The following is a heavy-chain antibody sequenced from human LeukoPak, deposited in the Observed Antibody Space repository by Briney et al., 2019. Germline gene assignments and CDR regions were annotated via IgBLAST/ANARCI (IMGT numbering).Heavy chain of an antibody. CDR3: ARDLIAVTGTGFWFDP. J-gene: IGHJ5*02. CDR1: GFTFSTYA. Sequence: PAGSLRLSCAASGFTFSTYAIHWVRQAPGKGLEWVAVISDDGSTKYYADSVKGRFTISRDNSKNMLYLQMNSLRAEDSAVYYCARDLIAVTGTGFWFDPRGQGTLVTVSS. V-gene: IGHV3-30-3*01. CDR2: ISDDGSTK. D-gene: IGHD6-19*01.